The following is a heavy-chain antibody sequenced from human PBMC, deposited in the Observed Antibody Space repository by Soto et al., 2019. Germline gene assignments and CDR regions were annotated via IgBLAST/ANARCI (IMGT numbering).Heavy chain of an antibody. J-gene: IGHJ5*02. CDR1: GYTFTKFD. Sequence: QVQLVQSGAEVKKPGASVRVSCKASGYTFTKFDINWVRQATGQGLEWMGLMNPNSGNTGYAQKFQGRVTMTRNTSITTAYMEMSTLRSEDTAVYYCVRGDYGDYSHWFDPWGQGTLVTVSS. V-gene: IGHV1-8*01. D-gene: IGHD4-17*01. CDR2: MNPNSGNT. CDR3: VRGDYGDYSHWFDP.